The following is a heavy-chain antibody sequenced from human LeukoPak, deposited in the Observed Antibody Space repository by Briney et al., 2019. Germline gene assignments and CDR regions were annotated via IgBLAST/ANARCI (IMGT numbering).Heavy chain of an antibody. CDR1: GFTFSSYW. V-gene: IGHV3-7*01. D-gene: IGHD5-12*01. J-gene: IGHJ4*02. CDR2: IKQDGSEK. Sequence: QPGGPLRLSFAASGFTFSSYWMSWVRQAPGKGLEWVANIKQDGSEKYYVDSVKGRFTISRDNAKNSLYLQMNSLRAEDTAVYYCARGIYSGYHYFDYWGQGTLVTVSP. CDR3: ARGIYSGYHYFDY.